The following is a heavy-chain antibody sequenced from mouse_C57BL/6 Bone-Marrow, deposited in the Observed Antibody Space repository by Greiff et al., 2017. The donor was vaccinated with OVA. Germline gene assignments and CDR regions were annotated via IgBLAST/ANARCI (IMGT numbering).Heavy chain of an antibody. V-gene: IGHV1-75*01. D-gene: IGHD1-1*01. CDR3: ARWYYYGSSYGYFDV. J-gene: IGHJ1*03. CDR1: GYTFTDYY. CDR2: IFPGSGST. Sequence: QVQLKESGPELVKPGASVKISCKASGYTFTDYYINWVKQRPGQGLEWIGWIFPGSGSTYYNEKFKGKATLTVDKSSSTAYMLLSSLTSEDSAVYFCARWYYYGSSYGYFDVWGTGTTVTVSS.